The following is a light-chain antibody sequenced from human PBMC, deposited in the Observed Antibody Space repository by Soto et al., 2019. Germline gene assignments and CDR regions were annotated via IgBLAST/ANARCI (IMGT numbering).Light chain of an antibody. J-gene: IGLJ1*01. CDR1: NSDVGGYNY. Sequence: QSALTQPASVSVSPGQSITISCTGTNSDVGGYNYVAWYQQHAGKAPKLMMYDVSNRPSGVSNRFSGSKSGNTASLTISGLQAEDEADYYCSSYAGSSTVFGTGTKVTV. CDR2: DVS. V-gene: IGLV2-14*01. CDR3: SSYAGSSTV.